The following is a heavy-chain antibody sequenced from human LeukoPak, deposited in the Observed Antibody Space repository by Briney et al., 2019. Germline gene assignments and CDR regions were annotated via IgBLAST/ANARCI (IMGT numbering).Heavy chain of an antibody. CDR1: GDTLTESA. D-gene: IGHD1-26*01. Sequence: GASVKVSCKLFGDTLTESAIHWVRQAPGKGLEWMGGFHPENGKTLYAQKFQGTVTLTEDTSTDTAYVELSSLKSEDTAVYYCAMRTSGNYYNWYFDLWGRGTLVTVSS. V-gene: IGHV1-24*01. CDR3: AMRTSGNYYNWYFDL. J-gene: IGHJ2*01. CDR2: FHPENGKT.